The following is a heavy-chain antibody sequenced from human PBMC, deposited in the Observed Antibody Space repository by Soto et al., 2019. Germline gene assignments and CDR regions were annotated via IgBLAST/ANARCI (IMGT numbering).Heavy chain of an antibody. D-gene: IGHD5-12*01. CDR2: ISSSGSTI. V-gene: IGHV3-11*01. CDR1: GFTFSDYY. CDR3: AREDGRDGYNLKDSYYYYYGMDV. Sequence: QVQLVESGGGLVKPGGSLRLSCAASGFTFSDYYMSWIRQAPGKGLEWVSYISSSGSTIYYADSVKGRFTISRDNAKNSLYLQMNSLRAEDTAVYYCAREDGRDGYNLKDSYYYYYGMDVWGQGTTVTVSS. J-gene: IGHJ6*02.